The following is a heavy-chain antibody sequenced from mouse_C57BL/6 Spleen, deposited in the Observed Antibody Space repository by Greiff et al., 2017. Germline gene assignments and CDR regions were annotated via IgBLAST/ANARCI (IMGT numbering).Heavy chain of an antibody. CDR1: GYTFTSYW. D-gene: IGHD1-1*01. J-gene: IGHJ3*01. CDR2: IHPNSGST. CDR3: ARPSSYVFAY. V-gene: IGHV1-64*01. Sequence: QVQLQQPGAELVKPGASVKLSCKASGYTFTSYWMHWVKQRPGQGLEWIGMIHPNSGSTNYNEKFKSKDTLTVDKSSSTAYMQLSSLASEDSAVYYCARPSSYVFAYWGKGTLVTVSA.